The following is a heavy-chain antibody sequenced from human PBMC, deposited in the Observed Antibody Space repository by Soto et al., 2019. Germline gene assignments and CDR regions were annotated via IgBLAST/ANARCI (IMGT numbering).Heavy chain of an antibody. Sequence: QVQLQESGPGLVKPSETLSLTCTVSGASISDYYWSWIRQPAGKGLECIGRIYASGNTNYNPSLKIRVTMSVDTSKNQFSLTLNSVTAADTAVYYCARESRSALGTVEHWGRGTLVTVSS. V-gene: IGHV4-4*07. D-gene: IGHD6-13*01. CDR3: ARESRSALGTVEH. CDR1: GASISDYY. CDR2: IYASGNT. J-gene: IGHJ4*02.